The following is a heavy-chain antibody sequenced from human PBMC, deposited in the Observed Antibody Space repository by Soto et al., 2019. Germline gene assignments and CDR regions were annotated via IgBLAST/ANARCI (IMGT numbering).Heavy chain of an antibody. CDR3: AKSLNYYDSSGYSQGY. D-gene: IGHD3-22*01. CDR1: TVKRNG. Sequence: TVKRNGIDWGRHGTGKGLEWVSAISGSGGSTYYADSVKGRFTISRDNSKNTLYLQMNSLRAEDTAVYYCAKSLNYYDSSGYSQGYWGQGTLVTVSS. CDR2: ISGSGGST. V-gene: IGHV3-23*01. J-gene: IGHJ4*02.